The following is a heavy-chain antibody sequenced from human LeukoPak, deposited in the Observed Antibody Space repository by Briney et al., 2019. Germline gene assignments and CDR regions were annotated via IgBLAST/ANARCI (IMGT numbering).Heavy chain of an antibody. CDR1: GFTFSSYG. CDR3: ANDAIHDYSNYKRPPAGCPDY. V-gene: IGHV3-30*02. D-gene: IGHD4-11*01. J-gene: IGHJ4*02. Sequence: GGSLRLSCAASGFTFSSYGMHWVRQAPGKGLEWVAFIRYDGSNKYYADSVKGRFTISRDNSKHTLYLQMNSLRAEDTAVYYCANDAIHDYSNYKRPPAGCPDYWGQGTLVTVSS. CDR2: IRYDGSNK.